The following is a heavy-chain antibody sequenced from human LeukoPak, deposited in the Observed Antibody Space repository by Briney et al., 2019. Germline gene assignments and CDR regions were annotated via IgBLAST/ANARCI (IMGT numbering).Heavy chain of an antibody. J-gene: IGHJ6*02. Sequence: GGSLRLSCAASGFTFSNSWMTWVRQAPGKGLEWVANINRDGSERYYVDSVKGRFTISRDDAKSSLYLQMNSLRAEDTAVYYCARRNAMDVWRQGTTVIVSS. V-gene: IGHV3-7*03. CDR1: GFTFSNSW. CDR3: ARRNAMDV. CDR2: INRDGSER.